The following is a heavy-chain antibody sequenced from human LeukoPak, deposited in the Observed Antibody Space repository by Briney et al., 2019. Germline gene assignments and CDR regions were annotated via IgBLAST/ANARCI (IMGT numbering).Heavy chain of an antibody. CDR1: GFTFRNYG. Sequence: GGSLRLSCAASGFTFRNYGMHWVRQAPGKGLVWVAFIRYDGSNKYYADSVKGRFTISRDNSKNTLYLQMNSLRAEDTAVYYCARDPLGGSGYYDWYFDLWGRGTLVTVSS. V-gene: IGHV3-30*02. D-gene: IGHD3-22*01. CDR2: IRYDGSNK. CDR3: ARDPLGGSGYYDWYFDL. J-gene: IGHJ2*01.